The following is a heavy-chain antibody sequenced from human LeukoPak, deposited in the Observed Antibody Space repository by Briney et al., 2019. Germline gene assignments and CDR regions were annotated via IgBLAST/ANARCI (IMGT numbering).Heavy chain of an antibody. V-gene: IGHV3-23*01. D-gene: IGHD1-26*01. J-gene: IGHJ4*02. Sequence: GGSLRLSCAASGVTFSNYAMTWVRQAPGKGLEWVSGVSGSGDSTYDADSVKGRFTISRDNSKNTLYLQLNSLRVDDTAVYYCATVMVLATGTYSMNYYFDYWGQGTLVTVSS. CDR3: ATVMVLATGTYSMNYYFDY. CDR2: VSGSGDST. CDR1: GVTFSNYA.